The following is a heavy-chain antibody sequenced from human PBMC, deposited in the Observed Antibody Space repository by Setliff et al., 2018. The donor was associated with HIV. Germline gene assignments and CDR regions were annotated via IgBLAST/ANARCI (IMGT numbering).Heavy chain of an antibody. CDR3: ARLREGYNFWSGYSYYYYYMDV. CDR2: IYYSGRT. D-gene: IGHD3-3*01. J-gene: IGHJ6*03. CDR1: GGSISSSSYY. Sequence: SETLSFTCTVSGGSISSSSYYWGWIRQPPGKGLEWIGSIYYSGRTYYNPSLKSRVTISVDTSKKQFSLKLSSVTAADTAVYYCARLREGYNFWSGYSYYYYYMDVWGKGTTVTVSS. V-gene: IGHV4-39*01.